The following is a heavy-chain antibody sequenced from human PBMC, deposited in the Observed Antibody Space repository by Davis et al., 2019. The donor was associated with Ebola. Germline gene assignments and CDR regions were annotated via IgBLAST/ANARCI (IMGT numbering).Heavy chain of an antibody. CDR3: AKDIGGVATIFDYYGMDV. CDR1: GFTFDAYV. Sequence: GGSLRLSCAASGFTFDAYVMHWVRQAPGKGLEWVSGVSWNGGSIGYADSVKGRFTISRDNAKNSLYLQMNSLRAEDTALYYCAKDIGGVATIFDYYGMDVWGQGTTVTVSS. J-gene: IGHJ6*02. D-gene: IGHD5-12*01. V-gene: IGHV3-9*01. CDR2: VSWNGGSI.